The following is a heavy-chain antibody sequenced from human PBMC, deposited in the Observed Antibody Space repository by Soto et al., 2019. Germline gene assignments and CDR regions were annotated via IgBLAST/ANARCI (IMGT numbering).Heavy chain of an antibody. CDR3: ARDTPRYSRSWFLDY. CDR2: IIPIFGTA. V-gene: IGHV1-69*13. CDR1: GGTFSSYA. Sequence: SVKVSCKASGGTFSSYAISWVRQAPGQGLEWMGGIIPIFGTANYAQKFQGRVTITADESTSTAYMELSSLRSEDTAVYYCARDTPRYSRSWFLDYWGQGTLVPVSS. D-gene: IGHD6-13*01. J-gene: IGHJ4*02.